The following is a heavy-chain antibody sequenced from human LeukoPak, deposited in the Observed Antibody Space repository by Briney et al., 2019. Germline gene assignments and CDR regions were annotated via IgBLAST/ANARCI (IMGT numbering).Heavy chain of an antibody. J-gene: IGHJ4*02. CDR3: ARVGGFGELFTRQYYFDY. V-gene: IGHV3-48*03. D-gene: IGHD3-10*01. Sequence: GGSLRLSCAASGFTFSSYEMNWVRQAPGKGLEWVSYISSSGSTIYYADSVKGRFTISRDNAKNSLYLQMNSLRAEDTAVYYCARVGGFGELFTRQYYFDYWGQGTLVTVSS. CDR1: GFTFSSYE. CDR2: ISSSGSTI.